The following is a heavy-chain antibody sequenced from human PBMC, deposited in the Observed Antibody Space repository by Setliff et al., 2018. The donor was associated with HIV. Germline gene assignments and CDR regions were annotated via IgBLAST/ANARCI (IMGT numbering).Heavy chain of an antibody. CDR1: GYIFTGYY. CDR3: VRDTVKATFSDY. CDR2: IIPNDGRT. D-gene: IGHD4-17*01. V-gene: IGHV1-46*03. Sequence: ASVKVSCKASGYIFTGYYIHWVRRAPGQGLEWMGMIIPNDGRTNYAPKFQGRVTVTRDTSTSTVYMDLSSLSSEDTAVYYCVRDTVKATFSDYWGQGTLVTVSS. J-gene: IGHJ4*02.